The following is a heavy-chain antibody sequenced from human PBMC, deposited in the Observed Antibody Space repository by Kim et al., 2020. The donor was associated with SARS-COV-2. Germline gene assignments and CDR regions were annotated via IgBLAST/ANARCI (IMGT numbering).Heavy chain of an antibody. J-gene: IGHJ4*02. Sequence: GGSLRLSCAASGFPFRRFALLWVLQAPGKGLEWVSAISGSGDSAYYADSVKGRFTISRDNSKNTLYLQMSSLRAEDTAVYYCAKDSSYDFWSGYRFDNWGQGTLVTVSS. CDR3: AKDSSYDFWSGYRFDN. CDR1: GFPFRRFA. CDR2: ISGSGDSA. V-gene: IGHV3-23*01. D-gene: IGHD3-3*01.